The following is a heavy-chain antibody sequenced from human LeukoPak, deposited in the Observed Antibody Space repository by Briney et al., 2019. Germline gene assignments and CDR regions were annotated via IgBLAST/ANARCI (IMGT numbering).Heavy chain of an antibody. D-gene: IGHD4-23*01. V-gene: IGHV4-59*08. CDR1: GGFISNFY. Sequence: PSETLSLTCTVSGGFISNFYWSWIRHPPRKVLEWIGYIFYSGSTNYNPSLKSRVTISVDTSKNQFSLKLTSLTAADTALYYCARSHIAYGGFFDYWGEGALVSVSS. CDR2: IFYSGST. J-gene: IGHJ4*02. CDR3: ARSHIAYGGFFDY.